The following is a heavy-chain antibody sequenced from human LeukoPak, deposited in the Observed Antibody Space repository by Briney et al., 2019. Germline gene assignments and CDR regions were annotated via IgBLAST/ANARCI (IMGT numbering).Heavy chain of an antibody. Sequence: GGSLRLSCAASGFTFSSYSMNWVRQAPGKGLEWVSYISSSSSTIYYADSVKGRFTISRDNAKNSLYLQMNSLRAEDTAVYYCARDPNSSGWPYYYYGMDVWGQGTTVTVSS. CDR3: ARDPNSSGWPYYYYGMDV. V-gene: IGHV3-48*01. J-gene: IGHJ6*02. CDR1: GFTFSSYS. CDR2: ISSSSSTI. D-gene: IGHD6-19*01.